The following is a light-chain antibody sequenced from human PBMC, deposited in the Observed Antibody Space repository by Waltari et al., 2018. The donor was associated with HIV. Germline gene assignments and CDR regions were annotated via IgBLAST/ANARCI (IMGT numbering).Light chain of an antibody. CDR2: WAS. CDR1: QSVLYSSNNKNY. CDR3: QQYYSTPLT. Sequence: DIVMTQSPDSLAVSLGERATINCKSSQSVLYSSNNKNYLAWYQQKPGQPPELLIYWASTRESGVPDRFSGSGSATDFTLTISSLQADDVAVYYCQQYYSTPLTFGGGTQVEIK. V-gene: IGKV4-1*01. J-gene: IGKJ4*01.